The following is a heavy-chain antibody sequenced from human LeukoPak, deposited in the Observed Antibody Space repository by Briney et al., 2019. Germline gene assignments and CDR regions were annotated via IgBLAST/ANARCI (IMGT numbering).Heavy chain of an antibody. J-gene: IGHJ4*02. CDR3: ATRSTTPDY. V-gene: IGHV3-7*01. D-gene: IGHD2-2*01. Sequence: GGSLRLSCAASGFTFSSYCMSWVRQAPGKGLEWVANIKQDGSEKYYVDSVKGRFTISRDNAKNSLYLQMNSLRAEDTAVYYCATRSTTPDYWGQGTLVTVSS. CDR1: GFTFSSYC. CDR2: IKQDGSEK.